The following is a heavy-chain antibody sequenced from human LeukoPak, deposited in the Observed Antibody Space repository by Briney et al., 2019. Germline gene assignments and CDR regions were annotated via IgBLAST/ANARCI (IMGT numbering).Heavy chain of an antibody. CDR3: ARDPDGYFHYYYGMDV. D-gene: IGHD5-24*01. Sequence: GASVKVSCKASGGTFSSYAISWVRQAPGQGLEWMGWIIPIFGTANYAQKFQGRVTITADESTSTAYMELSSLRSEDTAVYYCARDPDGYFHYYYGMDVWGQGTTVTVSS. CDR1: GGTFSSYA. CDR2: IIPIFGTA. V-gene: IGHV1-69*01. J-gene: IGHJ6*02.